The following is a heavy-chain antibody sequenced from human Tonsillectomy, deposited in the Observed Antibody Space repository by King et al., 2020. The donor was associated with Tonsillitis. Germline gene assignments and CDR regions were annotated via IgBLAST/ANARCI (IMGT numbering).Heavy chain of an antibody. V-gene: IGHV3-30*18. D-gene: IGHD1-26*01. Sequence: VQLVESGGGVVQPGRSLRLSCAASGFTFSSYGMHWVRQAPGKGLEWVAVISYDGSNKYYADSVKGRFTISRDNSKNTLYLQINSLRTEDTAVYYCAKDFGGSHDYWGQGTLVTVSS. CDR3: AKDFGGSHDY. CDR2: ISYDGSNK. CDR1: GFTFSSYG. J-gene: IGHJ4*02.